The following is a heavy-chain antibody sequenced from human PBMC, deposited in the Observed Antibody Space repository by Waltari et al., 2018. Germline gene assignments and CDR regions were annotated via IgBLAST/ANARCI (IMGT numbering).Heavy chain of an antibody. D-gene: IGHD3-22*01. CDR2: IYYSGST. CDR1: GGSISSSSYY. Sequence: QLQLQESGPGLVKPSETLSLTCTVSGGSISSSSYYWGWIRQPPGKGLEWIGSIYYSGSTYYNPSLKSRVTISVDTSKNQFSLQLNSVTPEDTAVYYCARAPRTYYYDSSGYYQLFDYWGQGTLVTVSS. CDR3: ARAPRTYYYDSSGYYQLFDY. J-gene: IGHJ4*02. V-gene: IGHV4-39*01.